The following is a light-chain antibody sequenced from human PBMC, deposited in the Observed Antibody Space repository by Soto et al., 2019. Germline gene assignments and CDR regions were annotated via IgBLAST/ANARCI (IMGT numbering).Light chain of an antibody. CDR3: TSYTSVTIVV. Sequence: QSALTQPASVSGSPGQSITISCTGTSSDIGSYNRVSWYQQPPGTAPKLIMYEVNNRPSGVPDRFSGSKSGNTASLTISGLQAEDEADYYCTSYTSVTIVVFGGGTQLTVL. V-gene: IGLV2-18*02. CDR2: EVN. J-gene: IGLJ2*01. CDR1: SSDIGSYNR.